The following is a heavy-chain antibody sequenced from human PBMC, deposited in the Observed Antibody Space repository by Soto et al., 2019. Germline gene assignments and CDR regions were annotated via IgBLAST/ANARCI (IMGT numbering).Heavy chain of an antibody. Sequence: LRLSCAASGFTFSSYAMTWVRQAPGKGLEWVSTISGTGTTTYYADSVKGRFTISRDNSKNTLYLQMNSLSTEDTAVYYCVKAVYLLDFDYWGQGTLVTVSS. CDR1: GFTFSSYA. D-gene: IGHD2-8*01. J-gene: IGHJ4*02. V-gene: IGHV3-23*01. CDR2: ISGTGTTT. CDR3: VKAVYLLDFDY.